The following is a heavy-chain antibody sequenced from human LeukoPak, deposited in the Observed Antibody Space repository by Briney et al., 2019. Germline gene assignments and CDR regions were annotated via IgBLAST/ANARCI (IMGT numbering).Heavy chain of an antibody. Sequence: GGSLRLSCAASGFTFSYYYMSWIRQAPGKVLEWVSYISSSGSTIYYADSVRGRFIISRDNAKNSLYLKMNSVRAEETGVYDCARVNEEDTAMASYFDDWGQGTLVTVSS. J-gene: IGHJ4*02. D-gene: IGHD5-18*01. CDR3: ARVNEEDTAMASYFDD. V-gene: IGHV3-11*01. CDR1: GFTFSYYY. CDR2: ISSSGSTI.